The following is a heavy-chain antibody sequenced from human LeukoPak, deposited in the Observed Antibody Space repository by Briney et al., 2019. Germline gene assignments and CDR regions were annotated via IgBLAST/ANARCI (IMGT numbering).Heavy chain of an antibody. D-gene: IGHD6-25*01. CDR3: ARDGGRKEDY. CDR1: GFTFSSYW. V-gene: IGHV3-7*01. J-gene: IGHJ4*02. CDR2: IKQDGSDK. Sequence: GGSLRLSCAAYGFTFSSYWMSWVRQAPGKGLEWVANIKQDGSDKYYVDSVKGRFTMSRDNAKNSLFLQMNSLRAEDTAVYYCARDGGRKEDYWGQGTLVTVSS.